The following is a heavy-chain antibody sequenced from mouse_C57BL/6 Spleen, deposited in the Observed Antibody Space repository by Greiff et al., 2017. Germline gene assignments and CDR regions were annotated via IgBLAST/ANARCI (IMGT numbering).Heavy chain of an antibody. D-gene: IGHD2-3*01. CDR2: INPGSGGT. CDR1: GYAFTNYL. J-gene: IGHJ2*01. V-gene: IGHV1-54*01. Sequence: QVQLQQSGAELVRPGTSVKVSCKASGYAFTNYLIEWVKQRPGQGLEWIGVINPGSGGTNYNEKFKGKATLTADKSSSTAYMQLSSLTSEDSAVYFCARSGDGSDYWGQGTTLTVSS. CDR3: ARSGDGSDY.